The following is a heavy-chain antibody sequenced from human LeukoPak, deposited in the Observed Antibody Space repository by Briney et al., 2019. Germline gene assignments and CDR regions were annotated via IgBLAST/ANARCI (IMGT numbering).Heavy chain of an antibody. CDR1: GYTFTGYY. CDR3: ARVSEHSNFDY. CDR2: INPNSGGT. V-gene: IGHV1-2*02. Sequence: ASVKVSCKASGYTFTGYYMHGVGQAPGQGLEWMGWINPNSGGTNYAQKFQGRVTMTRDTSISTAYMELSRLRSDDTAVYYCARVSEHSNFDYWGQGTLVTVSS. D-gene: IGHD3-3*02. J-gene: IGHJ4*02.